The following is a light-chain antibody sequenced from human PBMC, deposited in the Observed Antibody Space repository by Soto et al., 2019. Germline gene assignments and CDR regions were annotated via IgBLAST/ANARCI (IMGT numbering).Light chain of an antibody. Sequence: EIVLTQSPGTLSLSSGERATLSCRASQSVSSSYLAWYQQKPGQAPRLLVYATSSRATGIPDRFSGSGSGTDFHLTISRQEPEDFAVYYCQQYGSSSFTFGQGTKLEI. CDR3: QQYGSSSFT. J-gene: IGKJ2*01. V-gene: IGKV3-20*01. CDR1: QSVSSSY. CDR2: ATS.